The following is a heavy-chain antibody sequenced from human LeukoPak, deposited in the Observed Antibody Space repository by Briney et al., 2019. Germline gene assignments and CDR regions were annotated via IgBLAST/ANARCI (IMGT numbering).Heavy chain of an antibody. CDR3: AKDVQRGSSPTDY. J-gene: IGHJ4*02. CDR2: ISNDGSNK. CDR1: GFTFSSYG. Sequence: GGSLRLSCVASGFTFSSYGMHWVRQAPGKGLEWVAVISNDGSNKYYADSVKGRFTISRDNSKNTLYLQMNSLRAEDTAVYYCAKDVQRGSSPTDYWGQGTLVTVSS. V-gene: IGHV3-30*18. D-gene: IGHD1-26*01.